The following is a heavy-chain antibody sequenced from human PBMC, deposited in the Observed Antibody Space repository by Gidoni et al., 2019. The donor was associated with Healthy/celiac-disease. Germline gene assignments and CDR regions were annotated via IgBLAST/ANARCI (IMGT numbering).Heavy chain of an antibody. CDR2: ISYDGSYK. V-gene: IGHV3-30-3*01. CDR1: GFTFSSYA. Sequence: QVQLVESGGGVVKPGRSMRLSCAASGFTFSSYAMHWVRQAPGKGLEWVAVISYDGSYKYYADSVKGRFTISRDNSKNTLYLQMNSLRAEDTAVYYCARSLDDYFDYWGQGTLVTVSS. CDR3: ARSLDDYFDY. D-gene: IGHD1-1*01. J-gene: IGHJ4*02.